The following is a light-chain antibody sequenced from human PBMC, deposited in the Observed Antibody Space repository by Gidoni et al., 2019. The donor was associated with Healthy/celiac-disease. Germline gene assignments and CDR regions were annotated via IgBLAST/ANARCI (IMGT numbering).Light chain of an antibody. CDR1: SSNIGSNY. J-gene: IGLJ3*02. Sequence: QSVLTQPPSASGPPGQRVTISCSGSSSNIGSNYVYWYQQLPGTAPKLLIYRNNQRPSGVPDRFSGSKSGTSASLAISGLRSEDEADYYCAAWDDSLSAFDWVFGGGTKLTVL. CDR3: AAWDDSLSAFDWV. CDR2: RNN. V-gene: IGLV1-47*01.